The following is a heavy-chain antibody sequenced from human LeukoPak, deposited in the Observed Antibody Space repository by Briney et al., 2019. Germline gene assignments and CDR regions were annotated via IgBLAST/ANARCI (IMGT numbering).Heavy chain of an antibody. J-gene: IGHJ4*02. V-gene: IGHV3-23*01. CDR2: ISGSGGST. CDR3: ARDLETPTYYFDY. D-gene: IGHD4-23*01. CDR1: GFTFSSYA. Sequence: GGSLRLSCAASGFTFSSYAMSWVRQAPGKGLEWVSAISGSGGSTYYADSVKGRFTISRDNAKNSLYLQMNSLRAEDTAVYYCARDLETPTYYFDYWGQGTLVTVSS.